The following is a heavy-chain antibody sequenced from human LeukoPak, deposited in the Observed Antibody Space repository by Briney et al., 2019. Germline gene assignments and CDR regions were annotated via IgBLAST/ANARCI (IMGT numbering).Heavy chain of an antibody. J-gene: IGHJ1*01. Sequence: GGSLRLSCAASGFTFSSYGMHWVRQPPGKGLEWVAFIRDDGKNQYYTDSVKGRFTISRDNAKNSLYLQMNSLRAEDTAVYYCARNCYGGNLPCYFQHWGQGTLVTVSS. CDR2: IRDDGKNQ. CDR1: GFTFSSYG. V-gene: IGHV3-30*02. CDR3: ARNCYGGNLPCYFQH. D-gene: IGHD4-23*01.